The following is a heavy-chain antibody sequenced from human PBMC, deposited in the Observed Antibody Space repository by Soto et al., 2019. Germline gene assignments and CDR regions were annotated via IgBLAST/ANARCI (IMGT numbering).Heavy chain of an antibody. J-gene: IGHJ3*02. V-gene: IGHV5-51*01. Sequence: PGESLKISCKGSGYSFTSYWIGWVRQMPGKALEWMGIIYPGDSDTRYRPSFQGQVTISADKSISTAYLQWSSLKASDTAMYYCARPRSSSWYPHAFDIWGQGTMVTVSS. D-gene: IGHD6-13*01. CDR3: ARPRSSSWYPHAFDI. CDR2: IYPGDSDT. CDR1: GYSFTSYW.